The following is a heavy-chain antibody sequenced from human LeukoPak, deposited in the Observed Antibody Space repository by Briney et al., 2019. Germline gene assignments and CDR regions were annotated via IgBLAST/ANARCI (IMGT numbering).Heavy chain of an antibody. CDR2: IRYDGSNK. D-gene: IGHD2-2*02. CDR1: GFTFSSYG. CDR3: AKDRGEVPTAISY. V-gene: IGHV3-30*02. Sequence: GGSLRLSCAASGFTFSSYGMHWVRQAPGKGLEWVAFIRYDGSNKYYADSVKGRFTISRDNSKNTLYLQMNSLRAEDTAVYYCAKDRGEVPTAISYWGQGTLVTVSS. J-gene: IGHJ4*02.